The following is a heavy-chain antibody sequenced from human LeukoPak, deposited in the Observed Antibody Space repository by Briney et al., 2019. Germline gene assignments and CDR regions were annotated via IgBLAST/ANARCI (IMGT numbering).Heavy chain of an antibody. CDR2: ISGNGDST. CDR3: ARDGFGEFGDC. CDR1: GFTFSRYS. J-gene: IGHJ4*02. Sequence: GGSLRLSCAASGFTFSRYSMHWVRQAPGKGLEYVSAISGNGDSTYYANSVKGRFTISRDNSKNTLYLQMGSLRAEDMAVYYCARDGFGEFGDCWSQGTLVTVSS. V-gene: IGHV3-64*01. D-gene: IGHD3-10*01.